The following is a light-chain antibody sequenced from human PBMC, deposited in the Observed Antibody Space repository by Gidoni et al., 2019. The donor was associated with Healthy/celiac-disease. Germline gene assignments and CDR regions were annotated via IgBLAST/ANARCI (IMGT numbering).Light chain of an antibody. V-gene: IGKV1-5*03. J-gene: IGKJ1*01. Sequence: DIQMTQSPSTLSASVGDRVTITCRASQSIRNWLAWYQQKPGKAPKRLIHRASTLESWVPSRFSGSGSGTEFTLTISSLRPDDFATYYCQQYNTYSTFGQGTKVEIK. CDR1: QSIRNW. CDR2: RAS. CDR3: QQYNTYST.